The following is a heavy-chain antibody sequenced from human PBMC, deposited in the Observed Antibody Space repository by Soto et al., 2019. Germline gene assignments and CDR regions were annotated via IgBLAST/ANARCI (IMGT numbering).Heavy chain of an antibody. CDR2: IIPILGIA. CDR1: GGTFSSYT. CDR3: ARGGTAPPRHFDI. V-gene: IGHV1-69*02. J-gene: IGHJ3*02. Sequence: QVQLVQSGAEVQKPGSSVKVSCKASGGTFSSYTISWVRQAPGQGLEWMGRIIPILGIANYAQKFQGRVTITADKSTSTAYMELSSLRSEDTAVYYCARGGTAPPRHFDIWGQGTMVTVSS. D-gene: IGHD1-1*01.